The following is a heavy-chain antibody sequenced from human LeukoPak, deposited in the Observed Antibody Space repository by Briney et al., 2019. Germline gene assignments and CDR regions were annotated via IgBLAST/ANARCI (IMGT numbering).Heavy chain of an antibody. V-gene: IGHV4-39*01. CDR2: IYYSGRT. Sequence: SETLSLTCTVSGGSISSSSYYWGWIRQPPGKGLEWLGRIYYSGRTYSNPSLKSRVTLSVDTSKNQYSLQLSSVTAADTAVYYCAMLDDDNDYVWGSYRQKYYLDYWGQGTLVTVSS. D-gene: IGHD3-16*02. CDR1: GGSISSSSYY. CDR3: AMLDDDNDYVWGSYRQKYYLDY. J-gene: IGHJ4*02.